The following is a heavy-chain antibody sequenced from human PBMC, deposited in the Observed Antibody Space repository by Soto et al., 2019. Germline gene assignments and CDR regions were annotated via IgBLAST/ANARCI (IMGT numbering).Heavy chain of an antibody. CDR2: IYGSGIT. V-gene: IGHV4-31*03. Sequence: QVQLQESGPGLVKPSETLSLTCTVSGGSISSGGYWTWVRQRPGKGLEWIGYIYGSGITYYSPSLVSRGSISMDTSKNQFSLKMTSVTAADPAVYFCARDRGSYGMDVWGQGTTVTVSS. CDR3: ARDRGSYGMDV. CDR1: GGSISSGGY. J-gene: IGHJ6*02.